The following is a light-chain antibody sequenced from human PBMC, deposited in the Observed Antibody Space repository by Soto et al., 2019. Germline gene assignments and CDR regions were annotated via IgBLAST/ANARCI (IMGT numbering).Light chain of an antibody. CDR3: CSYTGSSPVV. CDR1: SSDVGSHNL. J-gene: IGLJ2*01. Sequence: QSALTQPASVSGSPGQSITISCTGTSSDVGSHNLVSWYQQHPGKAPKLMIYEGSKRPSGVSNRFSESKSGNTASLTISGLQAEDEADYYCCSYTGSSPVVFGGGTKLTVL. CDR2: EGS. V-gene: IGLV2-23*01.